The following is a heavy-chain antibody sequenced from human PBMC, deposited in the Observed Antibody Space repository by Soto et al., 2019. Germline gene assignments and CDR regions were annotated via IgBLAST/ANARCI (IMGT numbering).Heavy chain of an antibody. CDR2: INHSGST. J-gene: IGHJ4*02. V-gene: IGHV4-34*01. Sequence: SETLSLTCAVYGGSFSGYSWNWIRQPPGKGLEWIGEINHSGSTNYNPSPKSRVTISLDTSKNQFSLRLTSLTAADTAVYFCARAPQIVAMGRPFDYWGQGILVTVSS. CDR3: ARAPQIVAMGRPFDY. CDR1: GGSFSGYS. D-gene: IGHD5-12*01.